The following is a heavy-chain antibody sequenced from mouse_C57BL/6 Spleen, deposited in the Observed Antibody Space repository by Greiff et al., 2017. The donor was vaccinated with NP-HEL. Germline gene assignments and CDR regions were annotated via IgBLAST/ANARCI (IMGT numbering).Heavy chain of an antibody. CDR1: GYTFTSYW. J-gene: IGHJ2*01. V-gene: IGHV1-52*01. Sequence: QVQLQQPGAELVRPGSSVKLSCKASGYTFTSYWMHWVKQRPIQGLEWIGNIDPSDSETHYNQKFKDKATLTVDKSSSTAYMQLSSLTSEDSAVYYCAREDGYDRAFDYWGQGTTLTVSS. D-gene: IGHD2-2*01. CDR3: AREDGYDRAFDY. CDR2: IDPSDSET.